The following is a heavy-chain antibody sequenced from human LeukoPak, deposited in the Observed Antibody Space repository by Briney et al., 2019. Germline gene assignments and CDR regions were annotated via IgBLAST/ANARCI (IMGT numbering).Heavy chain of an antibody. V-gene: IGHV3-66*01. D-gene: IGHD3-16*01. Sequence: GGSLRLSCAVSGFSVSNNYMSWVRQAPGKGLEWVSVIYSGGSTYYADSVKDRFTISRDNSKNTLYLQMNSLRAEDTAVYYCVRVIWSAGKYYFDYWGQGTLVTVSS. CDR2: IYSGGST. J-gene: IGHJ4*02. CDR1: GFSVSNNY. CDR3: VRVIWSAGKYYFDY.